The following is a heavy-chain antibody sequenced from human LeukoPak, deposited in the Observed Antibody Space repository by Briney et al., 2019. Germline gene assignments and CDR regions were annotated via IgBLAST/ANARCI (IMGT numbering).Heavy chain of an antibody. CDR1: GFSLSTSGVG. J-gene: IGHJ4*02. CDR3: AHSTYYYDSSGYYYFDY. Sequence: SGPTLVKPTPTLTLTCTFSGFSLSTSGVGVGWIRQPPGKALEWLALIFWDDDKRYSPSLKSRLTITKDTSKNQVVLTMTNMDPVDTATYYCAHSTYYYDSSGYYYFDYWGQGALVTVSS. CDR2: IFWDDDK. V-gene: IGHV2-5*02. D-gene: IGHD3-22*01.